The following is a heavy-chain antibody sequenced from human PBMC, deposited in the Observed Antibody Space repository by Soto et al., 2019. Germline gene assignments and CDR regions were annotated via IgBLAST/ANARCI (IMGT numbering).Heavy chain of an antibody. D-gene: IGHD2-15*01. CDR1: GFTFSSYS. J-gene: IGHJ6*02. CDR3: ARGYCSGGSCYRSSGMDV. Sequence: PGGSLRLSCAASGFTFSSYSMNWVRQAPGKGLEWVSSISSSSSYIYYADSVKGRFTISRDNAKNSLYLQMNSLRAEDTAVYYCARGYCSGGSCYRSSGMDVWGQGTTVTVSS. V-gene: IGHV3-21*01. CDR2: ISSSSSYI.